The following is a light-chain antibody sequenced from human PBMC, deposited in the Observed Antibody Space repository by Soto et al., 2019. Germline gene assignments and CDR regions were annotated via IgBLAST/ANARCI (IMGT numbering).Light chain of an antibody. J-gene: IGLJ2*01. CDR1: SSDVGGYDY. CDR3: CSQSGRYNFRV. CDR2: DVT. V-gene: IGLV2-11*01. Sequence: QSALTQPRSVSGSPGQSVTISCTGTSSDVGGYDYVSWYQQHPDKVPELMIYDVTKRPSGVPDRFSGSKSGNTASLTISGLQAEDEADDYCCSQSGRYNFRVFGGGTKLTVL.